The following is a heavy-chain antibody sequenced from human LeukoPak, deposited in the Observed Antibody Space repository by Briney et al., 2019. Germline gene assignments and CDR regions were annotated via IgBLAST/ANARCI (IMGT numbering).Heavy chain of an antibody. CDR1: GFPFSSYW. V-gene: IGHV3-30*03. Sequence: GGSLRLSCVASGFPFSSYWMTWVRQAPGKGLEWVAVISYDGSNKYYADSVKGRFTISRDNSKNTLYLQMNSLRAEDTAVYYCARGYGSGSYYNEFLDYWGQGTLVTVSS. D-gene: IGHD3-10*01. CDR2: ISYDGSNK. CDR3: ARGYGSGSYYNEFLDY. J-gene: IGHJ4*02.